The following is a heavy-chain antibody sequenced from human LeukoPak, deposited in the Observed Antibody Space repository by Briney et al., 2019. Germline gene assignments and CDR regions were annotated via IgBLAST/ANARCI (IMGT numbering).Heavy chain of an antibody. CDR3: ARVGVMATVNGYRYHALDV. CDR2: IYYSGST. Sequence: SETLSLTCTVSGGSISSYYWSWIRQPPGKGLEWIGYIYYSGSTNYNPSLKSRVTLSVDTSKNQFSLKLSSVTAADTAVYYCARVGVMATVNGYRYHALDVWGQGTTVTVSS. V-gene: IGHV4-59*01. D-gene: IGHD5-12*01. CDR1: GGSISSYY. J-gene: IGHJ6*02.